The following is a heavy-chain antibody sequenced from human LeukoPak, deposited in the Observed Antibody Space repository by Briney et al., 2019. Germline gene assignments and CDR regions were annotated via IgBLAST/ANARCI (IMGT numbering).Heavy chain of an antibody. J-gene: IGHJ4*02. CDR3: ARVPDYYDSSGF. CDR1: GFTFSSYV. V-gene: IGHV3-33*01. D-gene: IGHD3-22*01. Sequence: GGSLRLSCAASGFTFSSYVMHWVRQAPGKGLEWVAVIWYDGSNKYYADSVKGRFTISRDNSKNTLYLQMNSLRAEDTAVYYCARVPDYYDSSGFWGQGTLVTVSS. CDR2: IWYDGSNK.